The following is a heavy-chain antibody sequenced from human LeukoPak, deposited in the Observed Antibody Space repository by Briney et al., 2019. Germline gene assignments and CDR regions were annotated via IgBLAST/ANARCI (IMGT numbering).Heavy chain of an antibody. Sequence: ASVKVSCKASGYTFTSYDINRVRQATGQGLEWMGWMNPNSGNTGYAQKFQGRVTMTRNTSISTAYMELSSLRSEDTAVYYCARVRSSWYGYYYYGMDVWGQGTTVTVSS. J-gene: IGHJ6*02. CDR3: ARVRSSWYGYYYYGMDV. V-gene: IGHV1-8*01. D-gene: IGHD6-13*01. CDR2: MNPNSGNT. CDR1: GYTFTSYD.